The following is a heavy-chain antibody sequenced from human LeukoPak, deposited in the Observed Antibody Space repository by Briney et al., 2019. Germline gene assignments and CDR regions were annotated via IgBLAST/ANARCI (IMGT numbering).Heavy chain of an antibody. D-gene: IGHD3-9*01. V-gene: IGHV5-51*01. CDR2: IYPGDSDT. CDR3: ARILRFDWLRGPFDY. J-gene: IGHJ4*02. Sequence: GESLKISCKGSGYSFTSYWIGWVRQMPGKGLEWMGIIYPGDSDTRYSPSFQGQVTISADKSISTAYLQWSSLKASDTAMYYCARILRFDWLRGPFDYWGQGTLVTVSS. CDR1: GYSFTSYW.